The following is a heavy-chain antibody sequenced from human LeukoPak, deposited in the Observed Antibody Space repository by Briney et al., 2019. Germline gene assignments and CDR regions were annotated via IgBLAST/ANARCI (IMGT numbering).Heavy chain of an antibody. V-gene: IGHV3-11*01. CDR2: ISSSGSTI. CDR1: GFTFSDYY. D-gene: IGHD3-22*01. CDR3: ASSEEYYYDSSGYAGAFDI. J-gene: IGHJ3*02. Sequence: PGGSLRLSCAASGFTFSDYYMSWIRQAPGKGLEWVSYISSSGSTIYYADSVKGRFTISRDNAKNSLYLQMNSLRAEDTAVYYCASSEEYYYDSSGYAGAFDIWGQGTMVTVSS.